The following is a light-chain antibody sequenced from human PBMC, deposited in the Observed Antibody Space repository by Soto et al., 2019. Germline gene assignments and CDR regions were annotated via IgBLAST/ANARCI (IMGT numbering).Light chain of an antibody. Sequence: DIQMTPSPSTPSASVGDRVTITCRASQSISSWLAWYQQKPGKAPKLLIYKASSLESGVPSRFSGSGSGTEFTLTISSLQPDDFATYYCQQYNSYSTFGQGTKVDIK. V-gene: IGKV1-5*03. J-gene: IGKJ1*01. CDR1: QSISSW. CDR3: QQYNSYST. CDR2: KAS.